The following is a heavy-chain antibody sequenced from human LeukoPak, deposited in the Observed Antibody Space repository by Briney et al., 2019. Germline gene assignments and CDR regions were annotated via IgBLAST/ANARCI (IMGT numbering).Heavy chain of an antibody. V-gene: IGHV3-9*01. D-gene: IGHD2/OR15-2a*01. CDR1: GFSFGDYA. CDR3: ATEYYY. Sequence: GGSLRLSCEVSGFSFGDYAMYWVRHTPGKGLEWFSGISWNSLNIAYADSVKGRFTISRDNAKNSLFLQMNSLRPEDTALYYCATEYYYWGQGTLVTVSS. J-gene: IGHJ4*02. CDR2: ISWNSLNI.